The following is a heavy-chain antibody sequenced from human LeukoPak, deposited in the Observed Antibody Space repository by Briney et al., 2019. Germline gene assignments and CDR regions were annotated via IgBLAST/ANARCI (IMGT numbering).Heavy chain of an antibody. CDR1: GGTFSSYA. Sequence: APVKVSCKASGGTFSSYAISWVRQAPGQGLEWMGGIIPIFGTANYAQEFQGRVTITTDESTSTAYMELSSLRSEDTAVYYCASNGYNYYYFDYWGQGTLVTVSS. V-gene: IGHV1-69*05. J-gene: IGHJ4*02. CDR3: ASNGYNYYYFDY. CDR2: IIPIFGTA. D-gene: IGHD5-24*01.